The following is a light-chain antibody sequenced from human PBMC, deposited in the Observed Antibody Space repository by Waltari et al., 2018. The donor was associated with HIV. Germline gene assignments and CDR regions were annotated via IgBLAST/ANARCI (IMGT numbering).Light chain of an antibody. J-gene: IGKJ3*01. CDR2: WAS. CDR3: QQYYSTPPT. Sequence: DIVMTQSPDSLAVSLGERATINCKSSRSVLYSSNNKNYLAWYQQKPGQPPKLLIYWASTRESGVPDRFSGSGSGTDVTLTISSLQAEDVAVYYCQQYYSTPPTFGPGTKVDI. V-gene: IGKV4-1*01. CDR1: RSVLYSSNNKNY.